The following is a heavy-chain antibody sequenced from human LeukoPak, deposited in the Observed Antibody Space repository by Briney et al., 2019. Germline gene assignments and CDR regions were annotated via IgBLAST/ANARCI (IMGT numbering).Heavy chain of an antibody. CDR3: ARGDFSDYGDYVDAFDV. V-gene: IGHV3-7*01. CDR1: GFTFNKNW. CDR2: TKQEGRQR. Sequence: GGSLRLSRAASGFTFNKNWRSWVRHAPRNGLQRGANTKQEGRQRYYVDSVKGRVTISRDNTKNLLYLQMNSLRAEDTAVYYCARGDFSDYGDYVDAFDVWGQGTMVTVSS. D-gene: IGHD4-17*01. J-gene: IGHJ3*01.